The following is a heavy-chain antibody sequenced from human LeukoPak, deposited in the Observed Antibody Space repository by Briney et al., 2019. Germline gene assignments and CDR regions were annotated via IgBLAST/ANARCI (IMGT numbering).Heavy chain of an antibody. D-gene: IGHD3-10*01. V-gene: IGHV4-30-2*01. CDR1: GGSISSGGYS. J-gene: IGHJ5*02. Sequence: PSETLSLTCAVSGGSISSGGYSWSWIRQPPGKGLEWIGYIYHGGSTYYNPSLKSRVTISVDRSKNQFSLKLSSVTAADTAVDYCARVRVKWFDPWGQGTLVTVSS. CDR3: ARVRVKWFDP. CDR2: IYHGGST.